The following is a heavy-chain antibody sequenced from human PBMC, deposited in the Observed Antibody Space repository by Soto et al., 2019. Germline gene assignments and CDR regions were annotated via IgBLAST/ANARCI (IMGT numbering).Heavy chain of an antibody. D-gene: IGHD6-19*01. J-gene: IGHJ4*02. V-gene: IGHV3-23*01. CDR2: IGGGGGIT. CDR1: GFTFSNYA. CDR3: AKTAEAVADNVYGY. Sequence: EVQLLESGGGLGQPGGSLRLSCAASGFTFSNYAMGWVRQAPGKGLEWVSGIGGGGGITYYSDSVKGRFTISRDNSKNTLYLHMNSLSAEDTTVYYCAKTAEAVADNVYGYWGQGTLVTVSS.